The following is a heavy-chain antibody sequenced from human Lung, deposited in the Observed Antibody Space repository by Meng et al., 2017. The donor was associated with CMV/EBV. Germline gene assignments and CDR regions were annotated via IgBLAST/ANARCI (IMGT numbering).Heavy chain of an antibody. Sequence: SVXVSCKAAGGTFSAHAISWGRQAPGQGLEWMGGLIPMFGAVNFAQNFRGRVTLTTDGSTTTAYMELRRLGYEDRALYFCARGVVHDYSNRQWDIDQWGQGXLVTVSS. V-gene: IGHV1-69*05. D-gene: IGHD4-11*01. J-gene: IGHJ4*02. CDR1: GGTFSAHA. CDR2: LIPMFGAV. CDR3: ARGVVHDYSNRQWDIDQ.